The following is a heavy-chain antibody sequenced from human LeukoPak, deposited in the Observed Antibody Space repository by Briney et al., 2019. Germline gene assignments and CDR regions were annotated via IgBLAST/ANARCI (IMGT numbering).Heavy chain of an antibody. D-gene: IGHD2/OR15-2a*01. CDR3: AREGPRGNSQFDY. CDR2: IWYDGSNK. V-gene: IGHV3-33*01. J-gene: IGHJ4*02. CDR1: GFTFSSYG. Sequence: GSLRLSCAASGFTFSSYGMHWVRQAPGKGLEWVALIWYDGSNKYYADSVKGRLTISRDNSKNTLYLQMNSLRAEDTAVYYCAREGPRGNSQFDYWGQGTLVTVTS.